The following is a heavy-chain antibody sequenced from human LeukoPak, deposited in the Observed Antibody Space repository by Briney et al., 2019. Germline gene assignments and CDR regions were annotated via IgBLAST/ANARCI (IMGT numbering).Heavy chain of an antibody. Sequence: GASVMASCKASGYTFTGYYIHWVRQAPGQGLEWMGWINPNSGGANYAQKFQGRVTMTRDTSISTAYMELSRLRSDDTAVYYCAREQQLVFYYFDYWAQGPLVTVSS. J-gene: IGHJ4*02. CDR2: INPNSGGA. V-gene: IGHV1-2*02. D-gene: IGHD6-13*01. CDR3: AREQQLVFYYFDY. CDR1: GYTFTGYY.